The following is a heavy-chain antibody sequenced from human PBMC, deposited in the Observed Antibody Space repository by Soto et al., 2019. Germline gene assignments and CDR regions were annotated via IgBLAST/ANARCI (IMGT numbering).Heavy chain of an antibody. J-gene: IGHJ4*02. CDR3: ARGGSRGCVVLVY. V-gene: IGHV6-1*01. Sequence: SQTLSLTCAISGDSVSSNSAACNWIRQSPSRGLEWLGRTYYRSKWYNDYAVSVKSRITINPDTSKNQFSLQQNSVTPEDAAVFYCARGGSRGCVVLVYWGQGTRVTDSS. CDR1: GDSVSSNSAA. D-gene: IGHD1-26*01. CDR2: TYYRSKWYN.